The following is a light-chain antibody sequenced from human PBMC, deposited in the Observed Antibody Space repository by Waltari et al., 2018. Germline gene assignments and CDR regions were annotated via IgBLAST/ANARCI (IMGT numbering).Light chain of an antibody. Sequence: QSVLTQPPSASGTPGQRVTISCSGSSPKIGSNYVYWYQQLPGTAPKLLIYRNKQRPSGVPDRFSGSKSGTSASLAISGLRSEDEADYYCAAWDDSLSGWVFGGGTKLTVL. CDR2: RNK. J-gene: IGLJ3*02. CDR3: AAWDDSLSGWV. CDR1: SPKIGSNY. V-gene: IGLV1-47*01.